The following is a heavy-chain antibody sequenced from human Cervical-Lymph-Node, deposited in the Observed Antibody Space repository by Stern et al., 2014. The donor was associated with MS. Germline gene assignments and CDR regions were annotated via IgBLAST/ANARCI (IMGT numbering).Heavy chain of an antibody. CDR2: IKRDGSET. V-gene: IGHV3-7*01. CDR3: TRFLQSGWSDLFDS. Sequence: VQLVQSGGGLVQPGGSQRLSCVASGSTFSTSWMSWVRKAPGKGLEWVANIKRDGSETYYLDSVKGRFPISRDNAKSSLYLEMNSLRAEDTAVYYCTRFLQSGWSDLFDSWGRGTLVTVSS. J-gene: IGHJ5*01. D-gene: IGHD6-19*01. CDR1: GSTFSTSW.